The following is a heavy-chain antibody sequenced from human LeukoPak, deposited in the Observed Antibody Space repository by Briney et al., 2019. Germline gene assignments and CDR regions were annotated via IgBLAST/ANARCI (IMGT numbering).Heavy chain of an antibody. Sequence: GGSLRLSCAASGFTFSSYSMNWVRQAPGKGLEWVSYISSSSSTIYYAGSVRGRFTVSGDNAKNSLYLQMNSLRAEDTAVFYCARGSYDSSGYYSGAGARADYWGPGTLVTVSS. CDR2: ISSSSSTI. J-gene: IGHJ4*02. V-gene: IGHV3-48*01. D-gene: IGHD3-22*01. CDR3: ARGSYDSSGYYSGAGARADY. CDR1: GFTFSSYS.